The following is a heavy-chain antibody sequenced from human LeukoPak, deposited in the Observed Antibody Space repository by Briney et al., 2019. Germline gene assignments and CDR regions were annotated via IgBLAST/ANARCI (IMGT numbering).Heavy chain of an antibody. CDR1: GFTFSSYS. CDR3: ARDPPYCGSTNCLIGY. V-gene: IGHV3-21*01. D-gene: IGHD2-2*01. Sequence: PGGSLRLSCAASGFTFSSYSMNWVRQAPGKGLEWVSSISSSSSYIYYADSVKGRFTISRDNAKNSLYLQMNSLRAEDTAVYYCARDPPYCGSTNCLIGYWGQGTLVTVSS. J-gene: IGHJ4*02. CDR2: ISSSSSYI.